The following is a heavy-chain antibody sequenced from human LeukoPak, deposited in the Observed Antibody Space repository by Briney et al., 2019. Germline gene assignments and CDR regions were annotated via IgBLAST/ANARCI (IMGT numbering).Heavy chain of an antibody. CDR1: GGSTSSYY. J-gene: IGHJ4*02. CDR3: ARDLVAMVRGHPLYYFDY. Sequence: SETLSLTCTVSGGSTSSYYWSWIRQPAGKGLEWIGRIYTSGSTNYNPSLKSRVTMTVDTSKNQFSLKLSSVTAADTAVYYCARDLVAMVRGHPLYYFDYWGQGTLVTVSS. D-gene: IGHD3-10*01. CDR2: IYTSGST. V-gene: IGHV4-4*07.